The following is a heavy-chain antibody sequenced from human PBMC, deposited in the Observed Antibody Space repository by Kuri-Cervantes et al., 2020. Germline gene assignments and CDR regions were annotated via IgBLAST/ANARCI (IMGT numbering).Heavy chain of an antibody. Sequence: GGSLRLSCAASGFTFSSYGMHWVRQAPGKGLEWVAVIWYDGSNKYYADSVKGRFTISRDNSKNTLYLQMNSLRAEDTAVYHCARVIGVTPYPDYWGQGTLVTVSS. V-gene: IGHV3-33*01. CDR2: IWYDGSNK. CDR3: ARVIGVTPYPDY. D-gene: IGHD2-8*01. CDR1: GFTFSSYG. J-gene: IGHJ4*02.